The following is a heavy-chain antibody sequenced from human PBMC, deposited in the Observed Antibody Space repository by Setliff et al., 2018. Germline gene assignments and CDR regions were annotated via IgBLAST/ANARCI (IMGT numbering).Heavy chain of an antibody. CDR1: GDSINSGGVC. V-gene: IGHV4-30-4*08. D-gene: IGHD6-19*01. CDR3: ARARSNSGWYGFFDY. J-gene: IGHJ4*02. CDR2: ICYTGTST. Sequence: SETLSLTCTVSGDSINSGGVCWTWIRQPPGRDLEWIGYICYTGTSTYYNPSVESRLSISVDRSMNQFSLRLNSVTAADTAVYYCARARSNSGWYGFFDYWGQGALVTVS.